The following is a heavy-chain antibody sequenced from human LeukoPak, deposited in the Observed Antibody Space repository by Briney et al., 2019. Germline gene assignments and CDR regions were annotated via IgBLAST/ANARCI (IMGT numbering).Heavy chain of an antibody. CDR1: GFTFNSYA. CDR2: VGGRGDGT. CDR3: AKDRAAAGFAGFDY. V-gene: IGHV3-23*01. Sequence: PGGSLRLSCAASGFTFNSYAMSWVRQAPGKGLEWVSAVGGRGDGTLYADSVKAGCTIYRDNSKHTLYLKMDRLRVEDTALYYCAKDRAAAGFAGFDYWGEGTLVTVSS. J-gene: IGHJ4*02. D-gene: IGHD6-13*01.